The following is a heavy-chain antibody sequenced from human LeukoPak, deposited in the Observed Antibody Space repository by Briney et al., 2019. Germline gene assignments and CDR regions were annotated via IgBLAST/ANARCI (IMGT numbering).Heavy chain of an antibody. V-gene: IGHV4-39*01. CDR3: ARSPALYNSGFDY. CDR2: IFRSVNT. Sequence: SETLSLTCTVSSGSVNSRSYYWGWNRQPPGKGLEWIGSIFRSVNTYYDPSLKSRITISVDMSKNQFSLSLTSVTAADTAANYCARSPALYNSGFDYWGQGALVTVSS. D-gene: IGHD1-1*01. CDR1: SGSVNSRSYY. J-gene: IGHJ4*02.